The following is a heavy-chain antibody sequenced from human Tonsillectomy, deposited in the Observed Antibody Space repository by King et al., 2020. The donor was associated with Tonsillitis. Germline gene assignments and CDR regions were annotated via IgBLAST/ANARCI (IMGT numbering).Heavy chain of an antibody. Sequence: QLVQSGAEVKKPGSSVKVSCKASGGTFSSYAISWVRQAPGQGLEWMGRIIPILGIANYAQKFQGRVTITADKSTSTAYMELSSLRSEDTDVYYCARVGIAVADYAFDIWGQGTMVTVSS. D-gene: IGHD6-19*01. J-gene: IGHJ3*02. CDR2: IIPILGIA. CDR3: ARVGIAVADYAFDI. V-gene: IGHV1-69*09. CDR1: GGTFSSYA.